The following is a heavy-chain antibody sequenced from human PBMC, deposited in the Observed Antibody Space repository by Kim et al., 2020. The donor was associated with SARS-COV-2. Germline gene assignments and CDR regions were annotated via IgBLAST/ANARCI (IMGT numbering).Heavy chain of an antibody. CDR1: GFTFSSYS. Sequence: GGSLRLSCAASGFTFSSYSMNWVRQAPGKGLEWVSSISSSSSYIYYADSVKGRFTISRDNAKNSLYLQMNSLRAEDTAVYYCASTRGSDYGDYSFDYGGKGTRVTASS. D-gene: IGHD4-17*01. J-gene: IGHJ4*02. CDR3: ASTRGSDYGDYSFDY. CDR2: ISSSSSYI. V-gene: IGHV3-21*01.